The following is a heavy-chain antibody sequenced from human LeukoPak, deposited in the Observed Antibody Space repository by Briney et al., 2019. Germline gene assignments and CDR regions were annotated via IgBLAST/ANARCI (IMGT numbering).Heavy chain of an antibody. D-gene: IGHD2-2*01. CDR1: GGSISSSSYY. V-gene: IGHV4-39*07. CDR2: IYYSGST. Sequence: SETLSLTCTVSGGSISSSSYYWGWIRQPPGKGLEWIGSIYYSGSTYYNPSLKSRVTISVDTSKNQFSLKLSSVTAADTAVYYCAREGITSSDPPFDYWGQGTLVTVSS. CDR3: AREGITSSDPPFDY. J-gene: IGHJ4*02.